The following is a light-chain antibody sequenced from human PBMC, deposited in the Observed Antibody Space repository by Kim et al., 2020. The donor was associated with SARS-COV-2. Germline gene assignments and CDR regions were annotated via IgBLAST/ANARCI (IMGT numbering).Light chain of an antibody. CDR1: SSNTGAGHD. CDR2: GDN. CDR3: QSYDSSLSVSI. V-gene: IGLV1-40*01. Sequence: ATLSCTATSSNTGAGHDVYWYQQLPGTAPRLLIDGDNNRPSGVPDRFSVSKSGTSASLAITGLQAEDEADYYCQSYDSSLSVSIFGGGTQLTVL. J-gene: IGLJ2*01.